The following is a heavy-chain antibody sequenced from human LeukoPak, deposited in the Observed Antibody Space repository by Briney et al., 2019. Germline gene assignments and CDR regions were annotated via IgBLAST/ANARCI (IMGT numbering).Heavy chain of an antibody. CDR2: IYYSGST. Sequence: PSETLSLTCTVSGGSISRYYWSWIRQPPGKGLEWIGYIYYSGSTNYNPSLKSRVTISVDTSKNQFSLKLSSVTAADTAVYYCARGLGFGESSYYYYYMDVWGKGTTVTVSS. V-gene: IGHV4-59*01. D-gene: IGHD3-10*01. CDR3: ARGLGFGESSYYYYYMDV. J-gene: IGHJ6*03. CDR1: GGSISRYY.